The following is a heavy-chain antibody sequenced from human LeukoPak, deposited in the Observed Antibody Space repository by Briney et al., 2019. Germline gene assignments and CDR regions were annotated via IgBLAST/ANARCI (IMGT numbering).Heavy chain of an antibody. CDR3: ARDYDFYCSGGSCYPPRLSDY. V-gene: IGHV3-21*01. D-gene: IGHD2-15*01. J-gene: IGHJ4*02. CDR2: MSSSSTYI. Sequence: GESLRISCKASGFTFSSYSMKWVRQAPGKGLEWVSSMSSSSTYIHYADSVKGRFTISRDNAKNSLYLQMNSLRAEDTAVYYCARDYDFYCSGGSCYPPRLSDYWGQGTLVTVSS. CDR1: GFTFSSYS.